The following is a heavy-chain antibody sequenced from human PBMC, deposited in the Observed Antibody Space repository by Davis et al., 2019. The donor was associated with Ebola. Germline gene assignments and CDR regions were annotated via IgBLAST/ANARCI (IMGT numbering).Heavy chain of an antibody. Sequence: ASVKASCKASGYTFTGYYMHWVRQAPGQGLEWMGWINPNSGGTNYAQKFQGRVTMTRDTSISTAYMELSRLRSDDTAVYYCARDRGVYSSGWYATYGMDVWGQGTTVTVSS. CDR1: GYTFTGYY. D-gene: IGHD6-19*01. J-gene: IGHJ6*02. CDR3: ARDRGVYSSGWYATYGMDV. CDR2: INPNSGGT. V-gene: IGHV1-2*02.